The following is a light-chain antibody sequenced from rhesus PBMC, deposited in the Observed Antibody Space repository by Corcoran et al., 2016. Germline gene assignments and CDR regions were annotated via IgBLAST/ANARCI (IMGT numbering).Light chain of an antibody. CDR1: QHIYCN. J-gene: IGKJ2*01. Sequence: DIQMTQSPSALSASVGDRVTIPCRASQHIYCNLEWYQQKPGKDPKLLIYAAYNLQTGIPSRFSVSGSGTDFPLTISSLQPEDSATYYCQHYYNNPYSFGQGTKVEIK. V-gene: IGKV1S12*01. CDR3: QHYYNNPYS. CDR2: AAY.